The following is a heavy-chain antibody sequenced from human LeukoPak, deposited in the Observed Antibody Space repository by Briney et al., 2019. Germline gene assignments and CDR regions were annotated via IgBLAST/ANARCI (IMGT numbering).Heavy chain of an antibody. D-gene: IGHD3-10*01. J-gene: IGHJ6*02. CDR1: GGSISSGGYS. CDR3: ARERHYTMDV. Sequence: PSEPLSLTCTVSGGSISSGGYSWSWIRQPPGRGLEWIGYIYHSGSTYYNPSLKSRVTISVDRSKNQFSLKLSSVTAADTAVYYCARERHYTMDVWGQGTTVTVSS. CDR2: IYHSGST. V-gene: IGHV4-30-2*01.